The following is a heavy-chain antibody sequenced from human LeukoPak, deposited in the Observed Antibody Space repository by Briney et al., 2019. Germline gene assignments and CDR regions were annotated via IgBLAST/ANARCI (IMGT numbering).Heavy chain of an antibody. Sequence: GGSLRLSCVATGFTFNRKGMHWVRQAPGKGLEGVAGIWQDGSNQYYGDSVKGRFTITRDNSKNTVYLQMNSLRAEDTAVYFCAKDGEGETNHIDYWGQGTVVTASS. CDR3: AKDGEGETNHIDY. J-gene: IGHJ4*02. CDR1: GFTFNRKG. V-gene: IGHV3-33*06. D-gene: IGHD1-14*01. CDR2: IWQDGSNQ.